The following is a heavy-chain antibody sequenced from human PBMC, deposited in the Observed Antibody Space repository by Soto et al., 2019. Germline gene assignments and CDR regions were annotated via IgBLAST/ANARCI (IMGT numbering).Heavy chain of an antibody. V-gene: IGHV3-15*07. Sequence: EVQLVESAGGLVKPGGSLRLSCVASGFSFNEAWMNWVRQAPGQGLEWVGRIKTSAGGGATTYAAPVQGRFTISSDDSKNTLYLHINSLRTEDTAIYYCTTGSVEGLWGQGTTVIVSS. J-gene: IGHJ6*02. CDR2: IKTSAGGGAT. D-gene: IGHD2-15*01. CDR1: GFSFNEAW. CDR3: TTGSVEGL.